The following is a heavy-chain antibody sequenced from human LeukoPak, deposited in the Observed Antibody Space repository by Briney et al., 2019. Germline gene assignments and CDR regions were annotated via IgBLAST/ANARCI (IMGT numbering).Heavy chain of an antibody. CDR3: ARYPYNDGDYTCGSGY. J-gene: IGHJ4*02. CDR1: GGSISSYF. V-gene: IGHV4-59*08. Sequence: PSETLSLTCTVSGGSISSYFWSWIRQPPGKGLEWIGYIHYSGDTNYNSSLKNRVTISLDASKNQFSLKLRSVTAADTAVYYCARYPYNDGDYTCGSGYWGQGILVTVS. D-gene: IGHD4-17*01. CDR2: IHYSGDT.